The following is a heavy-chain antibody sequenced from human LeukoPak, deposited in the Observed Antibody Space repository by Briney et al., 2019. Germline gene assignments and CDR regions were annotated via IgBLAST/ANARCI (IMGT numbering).Heavy chain of an antibody. Sequence: PGGSLRLSCAASGFTFSSYSMNWVRQAPGKGLEWVAVIWYDGSNKYYTDSVKGRFTISRDNSKNTLDLQMNSLRAEDTAVYYCARDRMALFDCWGQGTLVTVSS. J-gene: IGHJ4*02. CDR3: ARDRMALFDC. CDR2: IWYDGSNK. V-gene: IGHV3-33*08. CDR1: GFTFSSYS. D-gene: IGHD5-24*01.